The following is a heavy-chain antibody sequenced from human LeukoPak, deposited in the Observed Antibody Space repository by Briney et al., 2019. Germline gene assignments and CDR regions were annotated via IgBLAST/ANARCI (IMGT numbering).Heavy chain of an antibody. CDR2: ISYSGST. CDR3: ARRTRSFSYTYGDAHYYYMDV. V-gene: IGHV4-59*02. Sequence: PSETLSPTCTVSGGSGSSDSWSWIRQPPGQGLEWIGYISYSGSTSYNPSLKSRVTISVDPSKSQLSLKLRSVTAADTAVYYCARRTRSFSYTYGDAHYYYMDVWGKGTTVIVS. J-gene: IGHJ6*03. CDR1: GGSGSSDS. D-gene: IGHD5-18*01.